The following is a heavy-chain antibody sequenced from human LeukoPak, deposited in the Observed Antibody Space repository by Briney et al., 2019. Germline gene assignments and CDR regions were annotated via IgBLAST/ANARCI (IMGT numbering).Heavy chain of an antibody. CDR3: ARGGWVRGVITRNGLDY. V-gene: IGHV1-2*02. D-gene: IGHD3-10*01. J-gene: IGHJ4*02. CDR1: GYTFTGYN. CDR2: INPNSGGT. Sequence: ASVKVSCKASGYTFTGYNIHWVRQVPGRGPEWMGWINPNSGGTSYAQKFQGRVTMTRDTSISTAYMDLSSLRSDDTAVYYCARGGWVRGVITRNGLDYWGQGTLVTVSS.